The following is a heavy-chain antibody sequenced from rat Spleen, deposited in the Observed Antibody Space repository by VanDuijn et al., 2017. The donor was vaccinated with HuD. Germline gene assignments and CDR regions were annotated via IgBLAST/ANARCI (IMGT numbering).Heavy chain of an antibody. D-gene: IGHD1-7*01. CDR2: IIYDGSRT. Sequence: EVQLVESGGGLVQPGRSLKLSCAASGFTFSDYNMAWVRQAPKKGLEWVATIIYDGSRTYYRDSVKGRFTISRDNAKSTLYLQMDSLRSEDTATYYCATPSGPYYGYPYWGQGVMVTVSS. J-gene: IGHJ2*01. CDR3: ATPSGPYYGYPY. CDR1: GFTFSDYN. V-gene: IGHV5S10*01.